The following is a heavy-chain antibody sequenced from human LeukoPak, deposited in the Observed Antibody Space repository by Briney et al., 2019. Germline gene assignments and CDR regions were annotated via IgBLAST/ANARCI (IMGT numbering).Heavy chain of an antibody. V-gene: IGHV1-69*04. Sequence: SVKVSCKASGGXFSSYAISWVRQAPGQGLEWMGRIIPILGIANYAQKFQGRVTITADKSTSTAYMELSSLRSEDTAVYYCAGGNYYDSSGYAPPGHWGQGTLVTVSS. CDR3: AGGNYYDSSGYAPPGH. D-gene: IGHD3-22*01. CDR2: IIPILGIA. J-gene: IGHJ1*01. CDR1: GGXFSSYA.